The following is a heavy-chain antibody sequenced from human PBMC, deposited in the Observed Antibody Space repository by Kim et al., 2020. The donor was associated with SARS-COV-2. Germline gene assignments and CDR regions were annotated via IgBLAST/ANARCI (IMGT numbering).Heavy chain of an antibody. CDR2: ISSSSSYI. Sequence: GGSLRLSCAASGFTFSSYSMYWVRQAPGKGLEWVSSISSSSSYIYYADSVKGRFTISRDNAKNSLYLQMNSLRAEDTAVYYCARELAYYDFWRVNSSSRFDYCGQGTLVTVSS. CDR3: ARELAYYDFWRVNSSSRFDY. V-gene: IGHV3-21*01. J-gene: IGHJ4*02. CDR1: GFTFSSYS. D-gene: IGHD3-3*01.